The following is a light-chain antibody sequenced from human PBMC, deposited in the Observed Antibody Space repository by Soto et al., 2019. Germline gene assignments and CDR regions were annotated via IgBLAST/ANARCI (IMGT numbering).Light chain of an antibody. J-gene: IGLJ1*01. Sequence: QSVLTQPPSASGIPGQRITISCSGSSSNIGDNPVNWYQQLPGAAPKLLIYINDQRPSGVPDRFSGSKSGTSASLAISGLQPEDEADYYCAAWDDSLNADLGTGTKVTAL. CDR1: SSNIGDNP. V-gene: IGLV1-44*01. CDR2: IND. CDR3: AAWDDSLNAD.